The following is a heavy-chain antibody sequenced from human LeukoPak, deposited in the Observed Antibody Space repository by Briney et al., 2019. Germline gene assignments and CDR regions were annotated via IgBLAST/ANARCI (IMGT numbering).Heavy chain of an antibody. CDR2: INPSGGST. V-gene: IGHV1-46*01. Sequence: ASVKVSCKASGDTFTRYYMHWVRQAPGQGLEWMGIINPSGGSTSYAQKFQGRVTMTRDTSISTAYMELSRLRSDDTAVYYCARDRADGYRFDYWGQGTLVTVSS. CDR3: ARDRADGYRFDY. CDR1: GDTFTRYY. J-gene: IGHJ4*02. D-gene: IGHD5-24*01.